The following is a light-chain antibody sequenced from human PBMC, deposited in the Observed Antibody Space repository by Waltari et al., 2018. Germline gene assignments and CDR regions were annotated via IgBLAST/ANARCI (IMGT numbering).Light chain of an antibody. V-gene: IGLV2-14*01. J-gene: IGLJ2*01. CDR2: EVT. CDR3: CSCSYTPTTTVI. Sequence: QSALTQPAPVSGSPGQSITISCTGTNSDVGAYDYVSWYQHPPGKAPKLIIYEVTNRPAGVSNRFSGSKSDNTASLTISGLQAEDEAEYYCCSCSYTPTTTVIFGGGTKLTVL. CDR1: NSDVGAYDY.